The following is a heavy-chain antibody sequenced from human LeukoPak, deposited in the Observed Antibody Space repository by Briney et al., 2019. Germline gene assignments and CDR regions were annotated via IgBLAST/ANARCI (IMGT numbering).Heavy chain of an antibody. V-gene: IGHV1-46*01. CDR2: INPSGGST. Sequence: ASVKVSCKASGYTFTSYYMHWVRQAPGQGLEWMGIINPSGGSTSYAQKFQGRVTMTRDTSTSTVYMELSSLRSEDTAVYYCARAPMVSLKPGYYMDVWGKGTTVTVSS. CDR1: GYTFTSYY. D-gene: IGHD3-10*01. J-gene: IGHJ6*03. CDR3: ARAPMVSLKPGYYMDV.